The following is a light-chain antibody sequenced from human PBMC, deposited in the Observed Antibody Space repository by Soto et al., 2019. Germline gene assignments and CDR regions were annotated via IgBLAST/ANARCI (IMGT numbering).Light chain of an antibody. CDR2: EVK. CDR3: RTYTTTGSSI. Sequence: QSALTQPASVSGSPGQSITITCSGTTDDVGSTDSVSWYKHHPGEAPRLVIYEVKNRPSGVPGRFSGSKSVNTASLSISGLQPEDEADYYCRTYTTTGSSIFGSGTKLTVL. CDR1: TDDVGSTDS. J-gene: IGLJ1*01. V-gene: IGLV2-14*01.